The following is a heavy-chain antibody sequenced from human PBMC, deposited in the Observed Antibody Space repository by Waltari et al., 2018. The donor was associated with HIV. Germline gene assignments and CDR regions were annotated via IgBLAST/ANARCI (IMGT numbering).Heavy chain of an antibody. J-gene: IGHJ5*02. CDR2: LYHRGDT. Sequence: QVQLQESGPGLVKPSETLSLTCAVSGYSISSGYYWGWIRQPPGKGLEWIGSLYHRGDTYYNPSLKSRISISLDTSKNHFSLKLSSVAAADTAVYFCARAVLRYFDNWFDPWGQGTLVTVS. CDR1: GYSISSGYY. D-gene: IGHD3-9*01. V-gene: IGHV4-38-2*01. CDR3: ARAVLRYFDNWFDP.